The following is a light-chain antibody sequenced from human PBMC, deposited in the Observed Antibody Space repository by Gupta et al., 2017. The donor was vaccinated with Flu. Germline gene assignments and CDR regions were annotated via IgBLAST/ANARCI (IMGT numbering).Light chain of an antibody. CDR3: MKGTLPWT. J-gene: IGKJ2*02. Sequence: PGQSTRRLIYVVSTRDSGGPDRFSGSGSGSDSILKISRVEADDVGVYYCMKGTLPWTFGQGTKLEIK. V-gene: IGKV2-30*01. CDR2: VVS.